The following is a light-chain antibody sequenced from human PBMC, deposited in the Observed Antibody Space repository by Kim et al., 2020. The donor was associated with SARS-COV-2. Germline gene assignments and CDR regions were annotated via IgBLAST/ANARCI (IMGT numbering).Light chain of an antibody. CDR1: TGAVTSGPY. J-gene: IGLJ2*01. CDR2: DIS. V-gene: IGLV7-46*01. CDR3: LLSHSDTRPVE. Sequence: GTVTLTCGSTTGAVTSGPYPYWLQQKPGQAPRTLIYDISTKHSWTPARFSGSLLGGKAALTLSGAQPEDEADYYCLLSHSDTRPVEFGGGTQLTVL.